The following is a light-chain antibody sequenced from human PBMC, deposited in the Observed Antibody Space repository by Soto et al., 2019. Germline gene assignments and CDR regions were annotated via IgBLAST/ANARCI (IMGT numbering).Light chain of an antibody. Sequence: YELTQPPSVSVSPGQTASITCSGDKLGDKYACWYQQKPGQSPVLVIYQDSKRPSGIPERFSGSNSGNTATVTISGTQAMDEADYYCQAWDSSTAVFGTGTKVTVL. V-gene: IGLV3-1*01. CDR3: QAWDSSTAV. CDR1: KLGDKY. CDR2: QDS. J-gene: IGLJ1*01.